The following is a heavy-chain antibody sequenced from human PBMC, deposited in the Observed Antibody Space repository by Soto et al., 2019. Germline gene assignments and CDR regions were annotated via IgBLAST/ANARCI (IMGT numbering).Heavy chain of an antibody. D-gene: IGHD6-19*01. CDR2: ISGSGGST. CDR1: GFTFSSYA. CDR3: AKDPGIAVAGRGGGVYFDY. J-gene: IGHJ4*02. Sequence: GGSLRLSCAASGFTFSSYAMSWVRQAPGKGLEWVSAISGSGGSTYYADSVKGRFTISRDNSKNTLYLQMNSLRAEDTAVYYCAKDPGIAVAGRGGGVYFDYWGQGTLVTVSS. V-gene: IGHV3-23*01.